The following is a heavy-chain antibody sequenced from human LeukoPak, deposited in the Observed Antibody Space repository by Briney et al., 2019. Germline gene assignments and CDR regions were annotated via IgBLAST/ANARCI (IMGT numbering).Heavy chain of an antibody. V-gene: IGHV1-18*01. Sequence: ASVKVSCKASGYTFTSYGISWVRQAPGQGLEWMGWISAYNGNTNYAQKLQGRVTMTTDTSTSTAYMELSSLRSEDTAVYYCARDEITMFRGVSLNSNAFDIWGQGTMVSVSS. CDR1: GYTFTSYG. CDR2: ISAYNGNT. J-gene: IGHJ3*02. CDR3: ARDEITMFRGVSLNSNAFDI. D-gene: IGHD3-10*01.